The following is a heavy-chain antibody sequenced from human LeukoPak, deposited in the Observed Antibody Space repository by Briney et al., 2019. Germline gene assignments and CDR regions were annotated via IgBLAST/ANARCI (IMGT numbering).Heavy chain of an antibody. CDR1: GVSFRSSSYY. V-gene: IGHV4-39*01. CDR3: ARHFCTSISCHSDY. D-gene: IGHD2-2*01. Sequence: PSETLSLTCTVSGVSFRSSSYYWGWIRQPPGKGLEWVGSIYYSGSTYYNPSLKSRVTMSVDTSKSQFSLKMSSVTAADTAVYYCARHFCTSISCHSDYWGQGTLVTVSS. J-gene: IGHJ4*02. CDR2: IYYSGST.